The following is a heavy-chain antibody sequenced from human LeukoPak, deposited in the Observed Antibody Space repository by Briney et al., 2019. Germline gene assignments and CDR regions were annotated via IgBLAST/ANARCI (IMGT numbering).Heavy chain of an antibody. CDR1: GDSFRSYY. D-gene: IGHD3-3*01. CDR3: ARGRNLEWFDY. J-gene: IGHJ5*01. CDR2: IYYSGST. V-gene: IGHV4-59*01. Sequence: SEALSLTCTVSGDSFRSYYWSWIRQPPGKGLEWIGYIYYSGSTNYNPSLKSRVTISVDTSKNQFSLKLNSVTAADTAVYYCARGRNLEWFDYWGQGTLVTVSS.